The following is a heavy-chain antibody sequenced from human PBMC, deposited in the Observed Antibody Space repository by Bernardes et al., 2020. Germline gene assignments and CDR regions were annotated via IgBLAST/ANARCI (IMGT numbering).Heavy chain of an antibody. CDR2: INWTGGST. J-gene: IGHJ6*04. Sequence: GRSLRLSCAASGFTFDDYGMSWVRQAPGKGLEWVSGINWTGGSTGYADSVKGRFTISRDNAKNSLYLQMNSLRAEDTALYHCAREGGYCSGGSCYSDYYYGMDVWGKGTTVTVSS. CDR3: AREGGYCSGGSCYSDYYYGMDV. V-gene: IGHV3-20*01. CDR1: GFTFDDYG. D-gene: IGHD2-15*01.